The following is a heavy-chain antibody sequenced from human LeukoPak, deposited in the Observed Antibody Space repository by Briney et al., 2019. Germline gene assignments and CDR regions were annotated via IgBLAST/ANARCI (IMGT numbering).Heavy chain of an antibody. V-gene: IGHV1-18*01. CDR2: ISPYNGNT. Sequence: ASVKVSCKASGYTFTSYGISWVRQAPGQGLEGMGWISPYNGNTNYAQKFQGRVTVTAHTSTSTAYMELRSLRSDDTAIYYCAREGTTFDYWGQGTLVTVSS. CDR1: GYTFTSYG. J-gene: IGHJ4*02. CDR3: AREGTTFDY. D-gene: IGHD4-11*01.